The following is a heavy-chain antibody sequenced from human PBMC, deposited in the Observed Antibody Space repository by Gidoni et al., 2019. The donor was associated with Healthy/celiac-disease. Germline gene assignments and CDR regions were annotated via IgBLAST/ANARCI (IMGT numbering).Heavy chain of an antibody. CDR2: ISGSGGST. Sequence: EVQLLVSGGGLVQPGGFLRLACAASGFTFSSSAMSWVRQAPGKGLEWVSAISGSGGSTYYAESVKGRFTISRDNSKNTLYLQMNSLRAEDTAVYYCAQNLQNFDYWGQGTLVTVSS. CDR3: AQNLQNFDY. D-gene: IGHD1-1*01. J-gene: IGHJ4*02. CDR1: GFTFSSSA. V-gene: IGHV3-23*01.